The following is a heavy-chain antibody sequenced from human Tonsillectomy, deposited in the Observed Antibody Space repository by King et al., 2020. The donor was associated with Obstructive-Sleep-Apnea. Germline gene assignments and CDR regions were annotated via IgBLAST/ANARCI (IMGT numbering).Heavy chain of an antibody. CDR2: IYSGCST. CDR3: AKGDSSGWSYFDY. D-gene: IGHD6-19*01. V-gene: IGHV3-66*01. J-gene: IGHJ4*02. Sequence: VPLVESGGGLVQPGGSLRLSCAASGFTVSSNYMTWVRQAPGKGLEWGSVIYSGCSTNYADSGKGRFTISRENSTNTLYLQMNSLRAEDTAAYFCAKGDSSGWSYFDYWGQGTPVTVSS. CDR1: GFTVSSNY.